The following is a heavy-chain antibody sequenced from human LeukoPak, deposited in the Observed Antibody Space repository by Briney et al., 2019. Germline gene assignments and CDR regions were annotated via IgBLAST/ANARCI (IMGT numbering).Heavy chain of an antibody. CDR1: GYSFSDYW. Sequence: GESLKISCKGFGYSFSDYWIGWVRQMPGKGLEWVGIIYPGDSDTRYSPSFQGQVTISADKSISTVYLQWSSLKASDTAMYYCARTLQSYDRNYFDPWGQGTLVTVSS. CDR2: IYPGDSDT. CDR3: ARTLQSYDRNYFDP. V-gene: IGHV5-51*01. D-gene: IGHD5-18*01. J-gene: IGHJ5*02.